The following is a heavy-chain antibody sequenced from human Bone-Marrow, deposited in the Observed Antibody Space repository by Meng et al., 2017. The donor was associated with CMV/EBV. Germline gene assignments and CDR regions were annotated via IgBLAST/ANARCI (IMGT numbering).Heavy chain of an antibody. CDR1: GYAFTSYG. V-gene: IGHV1-18*01. D-gene: IGHD3-22*01. J-gene: IGHJ4*02. Sequence: ASVKVSCKASGYAFTSYGISWVRQAPGQGLEWMGWINAYNRNKNYAQKFRGRVTMTTDTSTSTAYMELRSLRSDDTAVYYCARDEGGSSGSCDYWGQGTLVTVSS. CDR3: ARDEGGSSGSCDY. CDR2: INAYNRNK.